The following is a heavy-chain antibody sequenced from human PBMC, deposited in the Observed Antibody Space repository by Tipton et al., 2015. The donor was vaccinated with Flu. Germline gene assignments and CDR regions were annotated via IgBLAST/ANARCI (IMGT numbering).Heavy chain of an antibody. CDR1: GDSISNYY. Sequence: TLSLTCSVSGDSISNYYWNWIRQSPGKGLEWIGYVFYIGTTKYNPSLKSRVTLSVDTSKNQVSLKLNSVTAADTAVYYCARDQVDYSNRGWFDPWGQGTLVTVSP. J-gene: IGHJ5*02. V-gene: IGHV4-59*01. CDR3: ARDQVDYSNRGWFDP. CDR2: VFYIGTT. D-gene: IGHD4-11*01.